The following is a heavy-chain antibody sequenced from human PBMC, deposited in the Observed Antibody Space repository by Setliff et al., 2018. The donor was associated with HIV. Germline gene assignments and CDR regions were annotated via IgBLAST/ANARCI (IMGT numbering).Heavy chain of an antibody. V-gene: IGHV1-2*02. CDR1: GYTFTGYY. Sequence: ASVKVSCKASGYTFTGYYMHWVRQAPGQGLEWMGWINPNNGGTNYAQKFQGRVTMTRDTSISTAYMELSRLRSDDTAVYYCVRDSYYDSSGYRGGGPGGYYYYGMDVWGQGTTVTVSS. J-gene: IGHJ6*02. CDR3: VRDSYYDSSGYRGGGPGGYYYYGMDV. D-gene: IGHD3-22*01. CDR2: INPNNGGT.